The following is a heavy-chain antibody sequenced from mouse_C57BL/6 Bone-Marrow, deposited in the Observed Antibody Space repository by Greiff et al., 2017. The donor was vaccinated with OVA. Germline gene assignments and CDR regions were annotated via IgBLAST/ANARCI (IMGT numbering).Heavy chain of an antibody. CDR2: IDPSDSET. D-gene: IGHD2-4*01. Sequence: QVQLKQPGAELVRPGSSVKLSCKASGYTFTSYWMHWVKQRPIQGLEWIGNIDPSDSETHYNQKFKDKATLTVDKSSSTAYMQLSSLTSEDSAVYYCAREGDMGLRPYYFDYWGQGTTLTVSS. V-gene: IGHV1-52*01. J-gene: IGHJ2*01. CDR3: AREGDMGLRPYYFDY. CDR1: GYTFTSYW.